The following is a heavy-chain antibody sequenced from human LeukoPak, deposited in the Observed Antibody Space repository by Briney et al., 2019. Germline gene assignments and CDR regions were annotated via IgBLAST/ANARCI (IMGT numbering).Heavy chain of an antibody. CDR1: GFTFRTYW. CDR3: ARNFGSQQFDY. V-gene: IGHV3-7*01. Sequence: GSLRLSCAASGFTFRTYWMDWVRQAPGKGLEWVANIKQVGSVKNYADSVKGRFTISRDNTKNSLYLEMNSLRGEDTAVYYCARNFGSQQFDYWGQGTLVTVSS. D-gene: IGHD1/OR15-1a*01. J-gene: IGHJ4*02. CDR2: IKQVGSVK.